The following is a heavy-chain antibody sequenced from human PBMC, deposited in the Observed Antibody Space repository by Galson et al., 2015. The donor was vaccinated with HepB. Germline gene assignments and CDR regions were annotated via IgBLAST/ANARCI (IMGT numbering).Heavy chain of an antibody. CDR1: GFTFSSYG. D-gene: IGHD2-15*01. Sequence: SLRLSCAASGFTFSSYGMHWVRQAPGKGLEWVAVISYDGSNKYYADSVKGRFTISRDNSKNTLYLQMNSLRAEDTAVYYCAKDFQVVVAANWFDPWGQGTLVTVSS. CDR2: ISYDGSNK. V-gene: IGHV3-30*18. J-gene: IGHJ5*02. CDR3: AKDFQVVVAANWFDP.